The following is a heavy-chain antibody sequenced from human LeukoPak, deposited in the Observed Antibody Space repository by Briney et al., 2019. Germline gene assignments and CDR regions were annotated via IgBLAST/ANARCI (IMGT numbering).Heavy chain of an antibody. CDR2: ISATGLST. D-gene: IGHD2-21*01. Sequence: GGSLRLSCAASGFTFRSYGLSWVRRVPGEGLEWVSFISATGLSTYHVDSVKGRFIISRDNSKNTLFLQMNSLRAEDTAVYYCARLMRHMREDVYDVWGQGTMVIVSS. CDR1: GFTFRSYG. CDR3: ARLMRHMREDVYDV. V-gene: IGHV3-23*01. J-gene: IGHJ3*01.